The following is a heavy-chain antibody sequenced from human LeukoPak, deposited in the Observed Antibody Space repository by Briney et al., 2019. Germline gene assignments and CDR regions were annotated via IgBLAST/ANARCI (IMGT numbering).Heavy chain of an antibody. CDR3: ARGTEYSGSYSHYYYYYMDV. J-gene: IGHJ6*03. Sequence: PGGSLRLSCAASGFTFSRYTMNWVRQAPGKGLEWVSYISSSSSTIYYADSVKGRFTISRDNAKNSLYLQMNSLRAEDTAVYYCARGTEYSGSYSHYYYYYMDVWGKGTTVTISS. V-gene: IGHV3-48*01. D-gene: IGHD1-26*01. CDR1: GFTFSRYT. CDR2: ISSSSSTI.